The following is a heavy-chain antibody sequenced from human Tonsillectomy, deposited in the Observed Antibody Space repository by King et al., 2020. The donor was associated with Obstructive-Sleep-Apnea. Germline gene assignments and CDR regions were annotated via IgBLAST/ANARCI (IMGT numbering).Heavy chain of an antibody. CDR3: ARGSGAAAVNWFDP. J-gene: IGHJ5*02. CDR2: INHSGST. V-gene: IGHV4-34*01. Sequence: VQLQQWGAGLLKPSETLSLTCAVFDGSFSDYYWSWIRQPPGKGLEWIGEINHSGSTNYNPSLKSRVAISADTSKNQFSLKLSSVTAADTAVYICARGSGAAAVNWFDPWGQGTLVTVSS. D-gene: IGHD6-13*01. CDR1: DGSFSDYY.